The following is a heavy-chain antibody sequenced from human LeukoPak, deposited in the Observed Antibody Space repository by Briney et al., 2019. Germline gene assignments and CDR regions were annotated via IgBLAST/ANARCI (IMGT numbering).Heavy chain of an antibody. Sequence: PGGSLRLSCAASGFTFSSYGLSWVRQAPGKGLEWVSAISGSGGSSYYADSVKGRFTISRDNSKNTLYLQMNSLRAEDTAVYYCAKGSSGSYYGHFDYWGQGTLVTVSS. J-gene: IGHJ4*02. CDR1: GFTFSSYG. D-gene: IGHD3-10*01. CDR3: AKGSSGSYYGHFDY. V-gene: IGHV3-23*01. CDR2: ISGSGGSS.